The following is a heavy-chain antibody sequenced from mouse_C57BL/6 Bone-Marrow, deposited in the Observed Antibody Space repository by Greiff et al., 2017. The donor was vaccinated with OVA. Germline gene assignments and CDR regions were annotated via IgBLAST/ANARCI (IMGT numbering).Heavy chain of an antibody. CDR3: ARSGYGSSVSYWYFDV. CDR1: GYTFTSYW. D-gene: IGHD1-1*01. CDR2: IYPGSGST. J-gene: IGHJ1*03. Sequence: QVQLQQPGAELVKPGASVKMSCKASGYTFTSYWITWVTQRPGQGLEWIGDIYPGSGSTNYNEKFKSKATLTVDTSSSTAYLQISSLTSEDSAVYYCARSGYGSSVSYWYFDVWGTGTTVTVSS. V-gene: IGHV1-55*01.